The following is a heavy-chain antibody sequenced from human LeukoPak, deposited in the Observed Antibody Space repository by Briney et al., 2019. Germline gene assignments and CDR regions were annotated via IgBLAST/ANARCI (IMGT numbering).Heavy chain of an antibody. Sequence: GGSLRLSCAASGFTFSTYGMNWVRQAPGKGLEWVSHISPTSSSIYYADSVKGRFTISRDNAKNSLYLQMSSLRVGDTAVYYCARDVSSLTSYYYYYMDVWGKGTTVTVSS. CDR1: GFTFSTYG. D-gene: IGHD6-13*01. CDR2: ISPTSSSI. V-gene: IGHV3-48*04. J-gene: IGHJ6*03. CDR3: ARDVSSLTSYYYYYMDV.